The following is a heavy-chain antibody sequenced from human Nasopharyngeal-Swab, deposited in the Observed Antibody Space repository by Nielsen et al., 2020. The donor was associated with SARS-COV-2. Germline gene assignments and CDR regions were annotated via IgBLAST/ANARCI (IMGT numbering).Heavy chain of an antibody. D-gene: IGHD3-3*01. J-gene: IGHJ6*03. CDR2: IYPGDSDT. CDR1: GYSFTTNW. Sequence: GESLKISCKASGYSFTTNWISWVRQMPGKGLEWMGIIYPGDSDTRYSPSFQGQVTISADKSISTAYLQWSSLKASDTAMYYCARQAPHYDFWSGSAYYMDVWGKGTTVTVSS. V-gene: IGHV5-51*01. CDR3: ARQAPHYDFWSGSAYYMDV.